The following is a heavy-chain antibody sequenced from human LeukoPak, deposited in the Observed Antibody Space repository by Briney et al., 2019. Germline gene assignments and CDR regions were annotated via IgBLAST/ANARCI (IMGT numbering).Heavy chain of an antibody. CDR2: IYYSGST. V-gene: IGHV4-39*07. Sequence: PSETLSLTCTVSGGSISSSSYYWGWIRQPPGKGLEWIGSIYYSGSTYYNPSLKSRVTISVDTSKNQFSLKLCSVTAADTAVYYCARDRPGIAAPWGQGTLVTVSS. J-gene: IGHJ5*02. D-gene: IGHD6-13*01. CDR3: ARDRPGIAAP. CDR1: GGSISSSSYY.